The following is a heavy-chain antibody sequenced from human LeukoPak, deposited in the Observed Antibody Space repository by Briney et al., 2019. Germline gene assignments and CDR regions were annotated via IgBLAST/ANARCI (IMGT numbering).Heavy chain of an antibody. CDR2: INAGNGDT. CDR3: ARGIAVAGRGY. J-gene: IGHJ4*02. D-gene: IGHD6-19*01. V-gene: IGHV1-3*01. Sequence: ASVKVSCKASGYTFTSYAMHWVRQAPGQRLEWMGWINAGNGDTKYSQKFQGRVTITRHTSASTAYMELSSLRSEDTAVYYCARGIAVAGRGYWGQGTLVTVSS. CDR1: GYTFTSYA.